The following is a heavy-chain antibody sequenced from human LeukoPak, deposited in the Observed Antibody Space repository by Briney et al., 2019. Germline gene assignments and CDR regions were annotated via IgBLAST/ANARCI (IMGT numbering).Heavy chain of an antibody. CDR3: TTDLLIVVVVAATDY. CDR1: GFTFSNAW. V-gene: IGHV3-15*01. CDR2: IKSKTDGGTT. J-gene: IGHJ4*02. Sequence: GGSFRLSCAASGFTFSNAWMSWVRQAPGKGLEWVGRIKSKTDGGTTDYAAPVKGRFTISRDDSKNTLYLQMNSLKTEDTAVYYCTTDLLIVVVVAATDYWGQGTLVTVSS. D-gene: IGHD2-15*01.